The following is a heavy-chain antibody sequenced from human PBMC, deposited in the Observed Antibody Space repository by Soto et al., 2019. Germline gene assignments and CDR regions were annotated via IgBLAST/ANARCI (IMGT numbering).Heavy chain of an antibody. CDR3: AGEIRQKGHYGMDV. V-gene: IGHV4-31*03. CDR2: IYYSGST. CDR1: GGSISSGGYY. Sequence: QVQLQESGPGLVKPSQTLSLTCTVSGGSISSGGYYWSWIRQHPGKGLEWIGYIYYSGSTYYNPSLKSRVTISVDTSKNQFPLKLSSVTAADTAVYYCAGEIRQKGHYGMDVWGQGTTVTVSS. J-gene: IGHJ6*02.